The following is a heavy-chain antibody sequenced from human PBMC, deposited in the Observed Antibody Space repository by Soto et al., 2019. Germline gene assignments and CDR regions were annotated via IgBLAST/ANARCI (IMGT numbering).Heavy chain of an antibody. CDR1: GGSISSGDYY. Sequence: SETLSLTCTVSGGSISSGDYYWSWIRQPPGKGLEWIGYIYYSGSTYYNPSLKSRVTISVDTSKNQFSLKLSSVTAADTAVYYCAKIAAAGPLVYYYYMDVWGKGTTVTVSS. D-gene: IGHD6-13*01. J-gene: IGHJ6*03. CDR2: IYYSGST. V-gene: IGHV4-30-4*01. CDR3: AKIAAAGPLVYYYYMDV.